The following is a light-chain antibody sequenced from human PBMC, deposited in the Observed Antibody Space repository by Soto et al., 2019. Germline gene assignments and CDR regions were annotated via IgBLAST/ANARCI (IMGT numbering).Light chain of an antibody. CDR1: DSNIGNNN. Sequence: QSVLTQPPSVSAAPGQKVTISCSGSDSNIGNNNVSWYHLLPGTAPKLLIYDNDKRPSGIPDRFSGSKSGTSATLGITGLQTGDEADYYGGTWDGSLTAVLFGGGTKLTVL. CDR2: DND. V-gene: IGLV1-51*01. J-gene: IGLJ2*01. CDR3: GTWDGSLTAVL.